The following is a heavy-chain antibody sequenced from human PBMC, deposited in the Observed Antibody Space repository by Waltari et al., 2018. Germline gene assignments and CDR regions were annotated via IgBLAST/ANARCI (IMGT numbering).Heavy chain of an antibody. V-gene: IGHV4-59*11. CDR3: ARGPYCSSTSCWYFDY. CDR2: IDYSGST. J-gene: IGHJ4*02. D-gene: IGHD2-2*01. Sequence: QVQLQESGPGLGKPSETLSLTCTVSGSSISSHYWSWIRQPPGKGLEWIGYIDYSGSTNYNPSLKSRVTISVDTSKNQFSLKLSSVTAADTAVYYCARGPYCSSTSCWYFDYWGQGTLVTVSS. CDR1: GSSISSHY.